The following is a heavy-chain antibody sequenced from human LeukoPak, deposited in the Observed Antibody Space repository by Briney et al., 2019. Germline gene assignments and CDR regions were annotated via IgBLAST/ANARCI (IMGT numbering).Heavy chain of an antibody. CDR2: IKEDGSKK. J-gene: IGHJ4*02. V-gene: IGHV3-7*01. CDR1: GFTFSSYW. D-gene: IGHD2-21*01. Sequence: GGSLRLSCATSGFTFSSYWMDWVRQAPGKGLEWVAKIKEDGSKKDYVDSVKGRFIISRDNAKNSLYLEMNSLRADDTGVYYCVRENPYVQWGQGTLVTVSS. CDR3: VRENPYVQ.